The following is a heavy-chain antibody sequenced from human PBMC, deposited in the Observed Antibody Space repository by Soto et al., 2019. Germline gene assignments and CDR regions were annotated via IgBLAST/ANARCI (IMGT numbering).Heavy chain of an antibody. CDR1: GGTFSSYA. V-gene: IGHV1-69*12. Sequence: QVQLVQSGAEVKKPGSSVKVSCQASGGTFSSYAISWVRPAPGQGPEWMGGIIPIFGTANYAQKFQGRVTITADESTSTAYMELSSLRSEDTAVYYCAGIVQPRYYYGMDVWGQGTTVTVSS. CDR2: IIPIFGTA. D-gene: IGHD3-22*01. J-gene: IGHJ6*02. CDR3: AGIVQPRYYYGMDV.